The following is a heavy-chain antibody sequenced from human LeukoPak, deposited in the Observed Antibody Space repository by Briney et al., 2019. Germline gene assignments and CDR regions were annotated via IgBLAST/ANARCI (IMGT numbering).Heavy chain of an antibody. V-gene: IGHV3-21*01. CDR3: ATTLTRDSSGSYGALDY. J-gene: IGHJ4*02. CDR2: ISSLSDYI. CDR1: GFTFSSDS. Sequence: GGSLRLSCAASGFTFSSDSMNWVRQAPGKGLEWVSSISSLSDYIYYADSVKGRFTISRDKAKNSLFLQMNSLRVEDTAVYYSATTLTRDSSGSYGALDYWGQGTLVTVSS. D-gene: IGHD6-19*01.